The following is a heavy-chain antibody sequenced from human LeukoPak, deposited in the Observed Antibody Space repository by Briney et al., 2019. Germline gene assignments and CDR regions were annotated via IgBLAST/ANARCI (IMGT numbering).Heavy chain of an antibody. J-gene: IGHJ4*02. Sequence: PGESLKISCKCSGYSFTNYWIGWVRQLPGKGLEWMGIIYPGDSDTRYSPSFQGQVTISADKSISTAYLQWSSLKASDTAMYYCARRNYGSGSYYDYWGQGTLVTVSS. V-gene: IGHV5-51*01. D-gene: IGHD3-10*01. CDR1: GYSFTNYW. CDR3: ARRNYGSGSYYDY. CDR2: IYPGDSDT.